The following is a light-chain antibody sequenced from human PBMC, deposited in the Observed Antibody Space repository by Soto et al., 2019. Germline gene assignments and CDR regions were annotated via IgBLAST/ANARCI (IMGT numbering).Light chain of an antibody. CDR3: SSYTGRGTGV. Sequence: QSALTQPASVSGSPGQSITISCAGTSSDIGAYKYVSWYQQHPGKAPKLIIYEVSDRPSGVSDRFSGSKSGNTASLSISGLQPEDEADYYCSSYTGRGTGVFGTGTKVTVL. J-gene: IGLJ1*01. V-gene: IGLV2-14*01. CDR1: SSDIGAYKY. CDR2: EVS.